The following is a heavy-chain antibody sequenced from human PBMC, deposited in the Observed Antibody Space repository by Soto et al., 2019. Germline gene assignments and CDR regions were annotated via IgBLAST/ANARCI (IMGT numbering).Heavy chain of an antibody. D-gene: IGHD4-17*01. Sequence: ASVKVSCKASGYTFTGYYMHWVRQAPGQGLEWMGWIYPNSGGAHYSPKSQGRVIMTRDTSISTAYMELNRLTSDDTAVYYCARTVTPWVVSGAFDIWGQGTMVTVSS. V-gene: IGHV1-2*02. CDR3: ARTVTPWVVSGAFDI. CDR1: GYTFTGYY. J-gene: IGHJ3*02. CDR2: IYPNSGGA.